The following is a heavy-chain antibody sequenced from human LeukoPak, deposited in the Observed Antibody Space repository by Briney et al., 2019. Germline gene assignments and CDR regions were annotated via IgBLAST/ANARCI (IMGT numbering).Heavy chain of an antibody. CDR3: ARDLPPNGY. CDR1: VFTFHTYA. D-gene: IGHD2-8*01. J-gene: IGHJ4*02. CDR2: ISYDGSNI. Sequence: GGSLRLSCAASVFTFHTYAMHWVRQAPGKGLEWVALISYDGSNIQYADFEKGRFNISIDNSKGTLYLHMNSLRDEDTAVYYCARDLPPNGYCGQGTLVTVSS. V-gene: IGHV3-30*01.